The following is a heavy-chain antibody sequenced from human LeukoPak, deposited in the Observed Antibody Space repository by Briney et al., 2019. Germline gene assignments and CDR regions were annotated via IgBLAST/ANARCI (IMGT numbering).Heavy chain of an antibody. CDR2: INPNSGGT. Sequence: ASVKVSCKASGYTFTGYYMHWVRQAPGQGLEWMGWINPNSGGTNYAQKFQGRVTMTRDTSISTAYMELSRLRSDDTAVYYCASGRLCDSSGYLDDAFDIWGQGTMVTVSS. CDR3: ASGRLCDSSGYLDDAFDI. J-gene: IGHJ3*02. CDR1: GYTFTGYY. V-gene: IGHV1-2*02. D-gene: IGHD3-22*01.